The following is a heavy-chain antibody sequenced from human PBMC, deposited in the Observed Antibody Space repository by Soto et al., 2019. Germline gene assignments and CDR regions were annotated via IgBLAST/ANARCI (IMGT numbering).Heavy chain of an antibody. CDR1: GGTFSSYA. D-gene: IGHD3-10*01. CDR3: AREFHHGSGSYYPYDSSGYRAPFDY. Sequence: SVKVSCKASGGTFSSYAISWVRQAPGQGLEWMGGIIPIFGTANYAQKFQGRVTITADESTSTAYMELSSLRSEDTAVYHCAREFHHGSGSYYPYDSSGYRAPFDYWGQGALVTVSS. J-gene: IGHJ4*02. CDR2: IIPIFGTA. V-gene: IGHV1-69*13.